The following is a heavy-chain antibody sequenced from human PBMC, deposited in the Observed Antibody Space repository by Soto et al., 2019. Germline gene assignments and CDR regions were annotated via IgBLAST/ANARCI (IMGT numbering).Heavy chain of an antibody. J-gene: IGHJ3*02. CDR3: ARDRVGEQHWGWNDDGLLVVPFDI. Sequence: PSETLSLTCTVSGGSISSGDYYWSWIRQPPGKGLEWIGHIYYSGSTYYNPSLKSRVTISVDTSKNQFSLKLSSVTAADTAVYYCARDRVGEQHWGWNDDGLLVVPFDIWGQGTMVTVSS. D-gene: IGHD1-1*01. CDR1: GGSISSGDYY. CDR2: IYYSGST. V-gene: IGHV4-30-4*01.